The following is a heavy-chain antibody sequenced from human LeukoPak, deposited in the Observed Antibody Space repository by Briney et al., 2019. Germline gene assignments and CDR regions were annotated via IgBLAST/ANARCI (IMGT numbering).Heavy chain of an antibody. V-gene: IGHV1-46*01. Sequence: APVKVSCKASGFRFTSYDFNWVRQAPGQGLEWMGIINPSGGSTSYAQKFQGRVTMTRDTSTSTVYMELSSLRSEDTAVYYCARDRAGTCHYWGQGTLVTVSS. CDR3: ARDRAGTCHY. D-gene: IGHD1-1*01. J-gene: IGHJ4*02. CDR2: INPSGGST. CDR1: GFRFTSYD.